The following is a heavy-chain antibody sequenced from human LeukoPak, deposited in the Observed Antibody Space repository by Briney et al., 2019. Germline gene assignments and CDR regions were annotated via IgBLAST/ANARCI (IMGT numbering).Heavy chain of an antibody. Sequence: GASVKVSCKASGYTFTSYGISWVRQAPGQGLEWMGWISAYNGNTNYVQKLQGRVTVTTDTSTSTAYMELRSLRSDDTAVYYCARELRGYSYGYSHYFDYWGQGTLVTVSS. D-gene: IGHD5-18*01. CDR3: ARELRGYSYGYSHYFDY. J-gene: IGHJ4*02. CDR2: ISAYNGNT. V-gene: IGHV1-18*01. CDR1: GYTFTSYG.